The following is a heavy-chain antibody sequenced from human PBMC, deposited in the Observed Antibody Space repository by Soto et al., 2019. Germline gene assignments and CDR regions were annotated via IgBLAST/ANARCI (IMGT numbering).Heavy chain of an antibody. CDR3: ARNGYTYGMDV. CDR2: IYYSGIS. D-gene: IGHD5-18*01. Sequence: TLSLPCTVPGGSASSGGFYWSWIRQHPGKGLEWIWYIYYSGISYYNQSLKSRVSISLETSRNQFSMNMNSVTAADTAVYYCARNGYTYGMDVWGQGATGTVS. J-gene: IGHJ6*02. CDR1: GGSASSGGFY. V-gene: IGHV4-31*03.